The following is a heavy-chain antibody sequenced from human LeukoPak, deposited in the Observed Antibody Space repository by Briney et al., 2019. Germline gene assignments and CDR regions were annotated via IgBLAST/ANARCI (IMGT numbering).Heavy chain of an antibody. J-gene: IGHJ3*02. D-gene: IGHD5-24*01. CDR1: GYTFTTYG. V-gene: IGHV1-18*01. CDR2: VSAHNGDT. Sequence: ASVKVSCKASGYTFTTYGISWVRQAPGQGLEWMGWVSAHNGDTKFAEKFQGRVILTTDTPTTTANMELRSLRSDDTAVYYCAREPRDGYNFAEAFDIWGQWTMVTVSS. CDR3: AREPRDGYNFAEAFDI.